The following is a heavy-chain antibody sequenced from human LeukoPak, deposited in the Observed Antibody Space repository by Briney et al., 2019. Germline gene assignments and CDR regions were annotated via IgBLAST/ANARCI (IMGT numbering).Heavy chain of an antibody. CDR3: ASAIRAAFDS. Sequence: PGGSLRLSCAASGFTFSSFEMNWVRQAPGKGLEWVSYISSSGSTIYYADSVKGRFTISRDNAKNSLYLQLNSLRAEDTALYYCASAIRAAFDSWGQGTPVTVSS. J-gene: IGHJ4*02. D-gene: IGHD2-2*01. V-gene: IGHV3-48*03. CDR2: ISSSGSTI. CDR1: GFTFSSFE.